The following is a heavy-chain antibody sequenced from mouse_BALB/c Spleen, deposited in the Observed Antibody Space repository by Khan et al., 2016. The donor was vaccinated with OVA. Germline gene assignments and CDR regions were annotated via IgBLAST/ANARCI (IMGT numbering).Heavy chain of an antibody. CDR3: ARLAYYYDSEGFAY. V-gene: IGHV5-6*01. CDR1: GFTFSTYG. D-gene: IGHD1-1*01. CDR2: ISSGGSYT. Sequence: EVQRVESGGDLVKPEGSLKLSCAASGFTFSTYGMPWVRQTPDKRLEWVATISSGGSYTYYPDSVQGRFTISRDNAKNTLYLQMSSLKSEDTAMFYCARLAYYYDSEGFAYWGQGTLVTGSA. J-gene: IGHJ3*01.